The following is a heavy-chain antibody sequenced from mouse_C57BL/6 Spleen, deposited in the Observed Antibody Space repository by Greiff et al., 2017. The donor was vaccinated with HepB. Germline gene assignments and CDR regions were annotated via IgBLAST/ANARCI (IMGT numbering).Heavy chain of an antibody. CDR3: ARDDGYYEYFDY. CDR2: ISDGGSYT. J-gene: IGHJ2*01. CDR1: GFTFSSYA. Sequence: EVQGVESGGGLVKPGGSLKLSCAASGFTFSSYAMSWVRQTPEKRLEWVATISDGGSYTYYPDNVKGRFTISRDNAKNNLYLQMSHLKSEDTAMYYCARDDGYYEYFDYWGQGTTLTVSS. D-gene: IGHD2-3*01. V-gene: IGHV5-4*01.